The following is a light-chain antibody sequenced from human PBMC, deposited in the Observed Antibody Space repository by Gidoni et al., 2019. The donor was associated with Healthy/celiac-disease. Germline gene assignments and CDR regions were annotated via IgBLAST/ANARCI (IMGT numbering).Light chain of an antibody. CDR3: QQSYSTLWT. V-gene: IGKV1-39*01. J-gene: IGKJ1*01. CDR1: QSISSY. Sequence: IPITQSPSSLSASEGDRVTIHCRASQSISSYLKWYQQKPGKAPKLLIYAATSLQSGVPSRFSGSGSGTDFTLTISSLQPEDFATYYCQQSYSTLWTFGQGTKVENK. CDR2: AAT.